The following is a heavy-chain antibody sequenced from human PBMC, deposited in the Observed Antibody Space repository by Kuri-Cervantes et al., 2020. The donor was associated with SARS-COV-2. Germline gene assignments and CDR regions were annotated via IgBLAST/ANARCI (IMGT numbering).Heavy chain of an antibody. D-gene: IGHD3-22*01. V-gene: IGHV3-30-3*01. CDR3: ARDRDYYDSSGYPYFDY. CDR1: GFTLSSYA. J-gene: IGHJ4*02. CDR2: ISYDGSNK. Sequence: GESLKISCVASGFTLSSYAMHWVRQAPGKGLEWVTVISYDGSNKYYADSVKGRFTISRDNSKNTLYLQMNSLRAEDTAVYYCARDRDYYDSSGYPYFDYWGQGSLVTVSS.